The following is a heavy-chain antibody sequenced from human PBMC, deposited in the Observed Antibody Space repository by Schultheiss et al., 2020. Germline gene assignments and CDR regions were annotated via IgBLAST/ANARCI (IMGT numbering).Heavy chain of an antibody. CDR2: IYYSGST. J-gene: IGHJ6*03. D-gene: IGHD3-16*01. Sequence: SQTLSLTCAVYGGSFSSYYWSWIRQPPGKGLEWIGYIYYSGSTNYNPSLKSRVTISVDTSKNQFSLKLSSVTAADTAVYYCARDSKGGTHYYYMDVWGKGTTVTVSS. CDR1: GGSFSSYY. CDR3: ARDSKGGTHYYYMDV. V-gene: IGHV4-59*01.